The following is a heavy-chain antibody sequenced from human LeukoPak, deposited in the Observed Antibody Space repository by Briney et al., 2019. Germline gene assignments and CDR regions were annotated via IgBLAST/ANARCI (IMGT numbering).Heavy chain of an antibody. CDR2: IWSDGTNT. V-gene: IGHV3-33*06. CDR3: AKDAQRGFDYSNSLDK. D-gene: IGHD4-11*01. Sequence: PGGSLRLSCATSGFTFSHHGMHWVRQAPGKGLEWVAVIWSDGTNTYYGDPVKCRFTISRDNFQRTVYLQMNSLRAEDTAVYYCAKDAQRGFDYSNSLDKWGQGTLVTVSS. J-gene: IGHJ4*02. CDR1: GFTFSHHG.